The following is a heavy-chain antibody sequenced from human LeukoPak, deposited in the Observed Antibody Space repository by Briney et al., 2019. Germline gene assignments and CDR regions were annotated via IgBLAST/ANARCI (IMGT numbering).Heavy chain of an antibody. D-gene: IGHD6-13*01. CDR1: GYTFTGYY. CDR3: ARLAAAGGY. V-gene: IGHV1-2*02. CDR2: ISPNSGDT. Sequence: ASVKVSCKASGYTFTGYYMHWVRQAPGQGLEWMGWISPNSGDTDIAQKFQGRVTMTRDTSIATSYMELSSLRSEDTAVYYCARLAAAGGYWGQGTLVTVSS. J-gene: IGHJ4*02.